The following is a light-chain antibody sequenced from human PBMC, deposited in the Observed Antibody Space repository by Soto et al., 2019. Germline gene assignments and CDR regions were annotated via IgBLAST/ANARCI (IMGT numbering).Light chain of an antibody. Sequence: QSALTQPPSASGSPGQSVAISCTGTSSDVGGYNYVSWYQQHPGKAPKLMIYEVNKRPSGVPDRFSGSKSGNTASLTVSGLQAEDEADYYCSSFTSRSTLIFGGGTKVTV. CDR3: SSFTSRSTLI. CDR2: EVN. CDR1: SSDVGGYNY. J-gene: IGLJ2*01. V-gene: IGLV2-8*01.